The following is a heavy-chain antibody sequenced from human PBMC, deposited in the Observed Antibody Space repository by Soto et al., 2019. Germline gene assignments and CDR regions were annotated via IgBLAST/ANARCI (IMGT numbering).Heavy chain of an antibody. J-gene: IGHJ5*02. CDR1: GFTFSSYS. V-gene: IGHV3-21*01. D-gene: IGHD3-3*01. Sequence: WGSLRLSCAASGFTFSSYSMNWVRQAPGRGLEWVSSISSSSSYIYYADSVKGRFTISRDNSKNTLYLQMNSLRAEDTAVYYCAREGRVTIFGVVIMPWFDPWGQGTLVTVSS. CDR2: ISSSSSYI. CDR3: AREGRVTIFGVVIMPWFDP.